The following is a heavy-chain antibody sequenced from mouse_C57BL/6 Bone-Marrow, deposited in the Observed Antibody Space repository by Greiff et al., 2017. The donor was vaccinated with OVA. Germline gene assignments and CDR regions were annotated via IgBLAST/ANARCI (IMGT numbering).Heavy chain of an antibody. CDR2: IYPGDGDT. CDR3: ARGIPFDQ. Sequence: VQLVESGAELVKPGASVKISCKASGYAFSGYWMNWVRQRPGKGLEWIGQIYPGDGDTNYIGNFKDKATLTADKSSSTAYMQLSSLTSEDSAVYFCARGIPFDQWGQGTPLTVSS. J-gene: IGHJ2*01. V-gene: IGHV1-80*01. CDR1: GYAFSGYW.